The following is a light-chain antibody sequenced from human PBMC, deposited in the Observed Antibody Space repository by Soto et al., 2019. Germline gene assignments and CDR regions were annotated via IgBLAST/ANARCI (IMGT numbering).Light chain of an antibody. CDR2: GAS. CDR3: QQGST. Sequence: EILLTQSPGTLSLSPGERATLSCRASQSVSSSYLAWYQQKPGQAPRLLIYGASSRATGIPDRFSGSGSGTDFPLTISRLEPEDFAVYYCQQGSTFGQGTKLEIK. J-gene: IGKJ2*01. CDR1: QSVSSSY. V-gene: IGKV3-20*01.